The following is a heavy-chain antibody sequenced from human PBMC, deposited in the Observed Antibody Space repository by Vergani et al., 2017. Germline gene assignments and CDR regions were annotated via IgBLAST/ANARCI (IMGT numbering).Heavy chain of an antibody. D-gene: IGHD2-15*01. Sequence: QVQLQESGPGLLKPSQTLSLTCSVAGDSISSGNYYWTWIRQPAGKGLEWMGRIYSSGSTSYNPSIKSRITMSLDTSKNQFSLSLNSVIAADTAVDYCARGTFLHAFDNWGQGTVVTVSS. V-gene: IGHV4-61*02. CDR3: ARGTFLHAFDN. CDR2: IYSSGST. J-gene: IGHJ3*02. CDR1: GDSISSGNYY.